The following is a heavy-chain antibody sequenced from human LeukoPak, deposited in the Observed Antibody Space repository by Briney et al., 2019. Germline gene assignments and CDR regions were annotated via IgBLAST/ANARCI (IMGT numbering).Heavy chain of an antibody. J-gene: IGHJ4*02. CDR1: GFTFSNAW. CDR2: IKSKTDGGTT. Sequence: GGSLRLSCAASGFTFSNAWMSWVRQAPGKGLEWFGRIKSKTDGGTTDYAAPVKGRFPISRDDSKNTLYLQMNSLKTEDTAVYYCTTLEGAPGDYWGQGTLVTVSS. D-gene: IGHD1-1*01. V-gene: IGHV3-15*01. CDR3: TTLEGAPGDY.